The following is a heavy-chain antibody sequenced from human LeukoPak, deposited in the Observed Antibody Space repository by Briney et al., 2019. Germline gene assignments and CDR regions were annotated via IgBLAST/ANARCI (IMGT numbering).Heavy chain of an antibody. CDR3: ARKSRRLYYYYMDV. J-gene: IGHJ6*03. Sequence: PSETLSLTCAVSGGSISSSNWWSWVRQPPGKGLEWIGEIYHSGSTNYNPSLKSRVTISVDKSKNQFSLKLSSVTAADTAVYYCARKSRRLYYYYMDVWGKGTTVTISS. CDR2: IYHSGST. D-gene: IGHD1-1*01. CDR1: GGSISSSNW. V-gene: IGHV4-4*02.